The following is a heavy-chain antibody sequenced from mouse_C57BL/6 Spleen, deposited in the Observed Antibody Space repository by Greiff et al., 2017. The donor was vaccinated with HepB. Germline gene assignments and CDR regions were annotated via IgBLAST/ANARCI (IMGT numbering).Heavy chain of an antibody. CDR2: INPGSGGT. Sequence: VQVVESGAELVRPGTSVKVSCKASGYAFTNYLIEWVKQRPGQGLEWIGVINPGSGGTNYNEKFKGKATLTADKSSSTAYMQLSSLTSEDSAVYFCARSLITDYFDYWGQGTTLTVSS. CDR3: ARSLITDYFDY. V-gene: IGHV1-54*01. CDR1: GYAFTNYL. J-gene: IGHJ2*01. D-gene: IGHD1-2*01.